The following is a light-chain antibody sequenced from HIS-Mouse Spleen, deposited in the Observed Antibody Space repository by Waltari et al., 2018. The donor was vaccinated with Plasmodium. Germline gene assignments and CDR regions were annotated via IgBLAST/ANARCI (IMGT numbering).Light chain of an antibody. J-gene: IGKJ3*01. CDR2: AAS. CDR1: QSISSY. Sequence: DIQMTQSPSSLSASVGDRVPITCRASQSISSYLNWYQQKPGKAPKLLIYAASSLQSGVPSRFSGSGAGTDFTLTISSLQPEDFATYYCQQSYSAPFTFGPGTKVDI. V-gene: IGKV1-39*01. CDR3: QQSYSAPFT.